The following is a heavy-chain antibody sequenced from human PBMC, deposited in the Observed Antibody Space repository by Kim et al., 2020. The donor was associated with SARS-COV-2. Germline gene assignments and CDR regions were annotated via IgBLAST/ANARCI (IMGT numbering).Heavy chain of an antibody. D-gene: IGHD6-19*01. V-gene: IGHV3-23*01. CDR3: AKDHESSGWPTFDY. CDR2: SRNNGNNP. CDR1: GFTFSRFA. Sequence: GGSLRLSCEASGFTFSRFAMSWVRQAPGRGLEWAASRNNGNNPYYADSVKGRFTVSRDNAKNTLYLQMDNLRVEDTALYYCAKDHESSGWPTFDYWGQGTQVTVSS. J-gene: IGHJ4*02.